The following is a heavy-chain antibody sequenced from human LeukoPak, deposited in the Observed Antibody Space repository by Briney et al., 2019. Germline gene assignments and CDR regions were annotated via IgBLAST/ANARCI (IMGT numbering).Heavy chain of an antibody. Sequence: GGFLRLSCAASGFTFSSYWMHWVRQAPGKGLVWVSRINSDGSSTSYADSVKGRFTISRDNAKNTLYLQMNSLIAEDTAVYYCARAVAGTRNAFDLWGQGTMVTVSS. J-gene: IGHJ3*01. CDR2: INSDGSST. D-gene: IGHD6-19*01. CDR1: GFTFSSYW. V-gene: IGHV3-74*01. CDR3: ARAVAGTRNAFDL.